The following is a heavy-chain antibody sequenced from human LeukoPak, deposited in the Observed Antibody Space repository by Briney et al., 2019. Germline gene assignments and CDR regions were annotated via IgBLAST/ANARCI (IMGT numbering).Heavy chain of an antibody. V-gene: IGHV1-18*01. CDR1: GYTFTSYG. CDR2: ISAYNGNT. CDR3: ARAPWTTVVTPLNDY. Sequence: ASVKVSCKASGYTFTSYGISWVRQAPGQGLEWMGWISAYNGNTNYAQKLQGRVTMTTDTSTSTAYMELRSLRSDDTAVYYCARAPWTTVVTPLNDYWGQGTLVTASS. J-gene: IGHJ4*02. D-gene: IGHD4-23*01.